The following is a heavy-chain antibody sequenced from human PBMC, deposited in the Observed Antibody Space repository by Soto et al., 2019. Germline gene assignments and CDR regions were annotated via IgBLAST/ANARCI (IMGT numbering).Heavy chain of an antibody. V-gene: IGHV4-4*02. CDR1: GDSINNSHW. CDR3: AREVNSSPARGPNWFDP. J-gene: IGHJ5*02. CDR2: TYHSGIT. Sequence: QVQLQESGPGLVQPSGTLSLTCAVSGDSINNSHWWSWVRQTPGKGLEWIGETYHSGITNYNPSLKTRVTISIDKSKHQFSLKMNSVTAADTAVYYCAREVNSSPARGPNWFDPWGQGTLVTVSS. D-gene: IGHD6-13*01.